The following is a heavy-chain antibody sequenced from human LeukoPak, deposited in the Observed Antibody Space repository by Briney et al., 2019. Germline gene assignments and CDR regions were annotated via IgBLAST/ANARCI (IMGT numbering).Heavy chain of an antibody. D-gene: IGHD3-10*01. Sequence: GGSLRLSCAASGFTFSSYSMNWVRQAPGKGLEWVSYISSSSSTIYYADSVKGGFTISRDNSKNTLYLQMNSLRAEDTAVYYCAKIPAGYYYGSGSYLHFDYWGQGTLVTVSS. V-gene: IGHV3-48*01. CDR3: AKIPAGYYYGSGSYLHFDY. J-gene: IGHJ4*02. CDR2: ISSSSSTI. CDR1: GFTFSSYS.